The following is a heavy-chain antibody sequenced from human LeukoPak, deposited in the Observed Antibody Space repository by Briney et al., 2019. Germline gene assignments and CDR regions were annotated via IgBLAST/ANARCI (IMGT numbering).Heavy chain of an antibody. J-gene: IGHJ5*02. D-gene: IGHD4-23*01. Sequence: GASVKVSCKVSGYTLTELSMYWVRQAPGKGLEWMGGFDPEDGETIYAQKFQGRVTMTRDTSTSTVYMELRSLRSEDTAVYYCARDLDYGGNFNWFDPWGQGTLVTVSS. CDR3: ARDLDYGGNFNWFDP. CDR1: GYTLTELS. CDR2: FDPEDGET. V-gene: IGHV1-24*01.